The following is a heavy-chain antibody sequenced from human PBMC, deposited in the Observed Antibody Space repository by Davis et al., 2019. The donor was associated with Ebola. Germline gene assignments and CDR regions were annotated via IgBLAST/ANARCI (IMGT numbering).Heavy chain of an antibody. D-gene: IGHD6-19*01. J-gene: IGHJ6*02. CDR1: GYIFTNYG. V-gene: IGHV1-8*02. Sequence: ASVKVSCKASGYIFTNYGINWVRQAPGQGLEWMGWVIPVFGTTNYAQKFQGRVTMTRNTSISTAYMELSSLRSEDTAVYYCARGRVQQWLFLGHYYGMDVWGQGTTVTVSS. CDR3: ARGRVQQWLFLGHYYGMDV. CDR2: VIPVFGTT.